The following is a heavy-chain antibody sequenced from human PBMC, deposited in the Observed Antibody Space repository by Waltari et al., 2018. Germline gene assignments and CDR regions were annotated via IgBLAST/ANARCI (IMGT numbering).Heavy chain of an antibody. V-gene: IGHV4-34*01. CDR1: GRSFRGYY. CDR2: INHSGST. Sequence: QVQLQQWGAGLLKPSETLSLTCALYGRSFRGYYWRWIRHPPGKGLEWIGEINHSGSTNYNPSLKSRVTISVDTSKNQFSLKLSSVTAADTAVYYCARGRYYGSVNDAFDIWGQGTMVTVSS. D-gene: IGHD3-10*01. CDR3: ARGRYYGSVNDAFDI. J-gene: IGHJ3*02.